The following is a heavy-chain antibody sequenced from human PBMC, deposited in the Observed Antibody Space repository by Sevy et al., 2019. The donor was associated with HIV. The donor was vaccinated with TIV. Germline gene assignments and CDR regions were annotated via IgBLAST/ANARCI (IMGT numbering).Heavy chain of an antibody. Sequence: SETLSLTCAVSGSSIISGYYWGWIRQPPGKGLEWIGNIYHSGSTYSNPSLKSRVTISLHTSKKQFSLKLSSVTAADTAVYYCARATGSYPAEYFQYWGQGTLVTVSS. CDR3: ARATGSYPAEYFQY. CDR2: IYHSGST. D-gene: IGHD3-16*02. V-gene: IGHV4-38-2*01. J-gene: IGHJ1*01. CDR1: GSSIISGYY.